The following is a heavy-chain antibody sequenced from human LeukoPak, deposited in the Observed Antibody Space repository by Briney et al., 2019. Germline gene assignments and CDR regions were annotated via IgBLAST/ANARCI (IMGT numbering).Heavy chain of an antibody. CDR1: GGSISSSSYY. CDR2: IYYSGST. Sequence: SETLSLTCTVSGGSISSSSYYWGWIRQPPGKGLEWIGSIYYSGSTYYNPSLKSRVTISVDTSKNQFSLKLSSVTAADTAVYYCARGGVRRGTYYDFWSGYPYYFDYWGQGTLVTVSS. J-gene: IGHJ4*02. CDR3: ARGGVRRGTYYDFWSGYPYYFDY. V-gene: IGHV4-39*07. D-gene: IGHD3-3*01.